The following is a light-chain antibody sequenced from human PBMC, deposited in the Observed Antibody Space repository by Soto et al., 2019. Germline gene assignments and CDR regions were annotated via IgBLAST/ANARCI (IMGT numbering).Light chain of an antibody. CDR1: SSDVGGYNY. V-gene: IGLV2-14*01. CDR2: EVS. J-gene: IGLJ1*01. CDR3: SSYTSSSPRV. Sequence: QSALTQPASVSGSPGQSITISCTGTSSDVGGYNYVSWYQQHPGKAPKLMIYEVSNRPSGVSNRFAGSKSGNTASLTISGLQDEDEADYYCSSYTSSSPRVFGTGTKVTVL.